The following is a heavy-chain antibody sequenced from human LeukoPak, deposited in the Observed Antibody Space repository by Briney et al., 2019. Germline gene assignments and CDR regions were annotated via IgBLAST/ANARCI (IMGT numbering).Heavy chain of an antibody. D-gene: IGHD6-13*01. CDR3: IAAAGRNWFDP. J-gene: IGHJ5*02. CDR1: GYTFTSYA. V-gene: IGHV7-4-1*02. CDR2: INTNTGNP. Sequence: ASVKVSCEASGYTFTSYAMNWVRQTPGQGLEWMGWINTNTGNPTYTQGFTGRFVFSLDTSVSTAYLQISSLKAEDTAVYYCIAAAGRNWFDPWGQGTLVTVSS.